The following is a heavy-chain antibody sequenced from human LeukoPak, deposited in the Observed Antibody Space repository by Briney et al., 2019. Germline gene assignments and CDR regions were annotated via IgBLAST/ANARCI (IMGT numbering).Heavy chain of an antibody. D-gene: IGHD2-21*01. CDR2: IWYDGSNK. J-gene: IGHJ4*02. Sequence: GGSLRLSCAASGFTFSGYGMHWVRQAPGKGLEWVAVIWYDGSNKYYADSVKGRFTISRDNSKNTLYLQMNSLRAEDTAVYYCARAMLVGGDYSYYFDYWGQGTLVTVSS. CDR1: GFTFSGYG. V-gene: IGHV3-33*01. CDR3: ARAMLVGGDYSYYFDY.